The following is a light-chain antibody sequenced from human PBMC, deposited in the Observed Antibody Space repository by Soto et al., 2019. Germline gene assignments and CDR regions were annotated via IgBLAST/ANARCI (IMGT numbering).Light chain of an antibody. CDR3: CSSAGTITPHV. J-gene: IGLJ1*01. CDR1: SSDVPHYNL. Sequence: QSALTQPASVSGSPGQSITISCTGTSSDVPHYNLVSWYQQHPGKAPKLLIYEVNKRPSGISNRFSGSTSANTASLTISGLQAEDEADYYCCSSAGTITPHVFGTGTKLTVL. CDR2: EVN. V-gene: IGLV2-23*02.